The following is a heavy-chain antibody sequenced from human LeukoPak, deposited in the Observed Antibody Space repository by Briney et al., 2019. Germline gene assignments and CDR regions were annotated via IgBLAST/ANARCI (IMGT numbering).Heavy chain of an antibody. D-gene: IGHD2-15*01. Sequence: GESLRLSCAASGFTFREYSMNWVRQPPGEGLEWVSNIRSNGGDTYYTDSVKGRFTISRDNSKNTLYLEMNSLRAGDTAVYYCAKGGYTTWFDPWGQGTLVTVSS. V-gene: IGHV3-23*01. CDR2: IRSNGGDT. J-gene: IGHJ5*02. CDR1: GFTFREYS. CDR3: AKGGYTTWFDP.